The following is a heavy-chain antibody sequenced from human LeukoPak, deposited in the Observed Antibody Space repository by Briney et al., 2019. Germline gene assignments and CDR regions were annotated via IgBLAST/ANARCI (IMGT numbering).Heavy chain of an antibody. J-gene: IGHJ4*02. CDR2: TYYRSQQWHS. CDR3: GRETDFGVVTN. V-gene: IGHV6-1*01. D-gene: IGHD3-3*01. CDR1: GDSVSSNGAS. Sequence: PSQTLSLTCAISGDSVSSNGASWNWIGQSPSRGLEWLGRTYYRSQQWHSDYAPSVKGRITLNPDTSKNQSSLQLNSMTPEDTAVYYCGRETDFGVVTNWGQGTLVTVSS.